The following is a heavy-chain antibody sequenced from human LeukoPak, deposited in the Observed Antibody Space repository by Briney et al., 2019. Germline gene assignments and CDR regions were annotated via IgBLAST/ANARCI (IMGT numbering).Heavy chain of an antibody. CDR3: ASTRGGDYGDYFDH. CDR1: GGSISSGGYS. CDR2: IYHSGST. J-gene: IGHJ4*02. V-gene: IGHV4-30-2*01. D-gene: IGHD4-17*01. Sequence: PSETMSLTCAVSGGSISSGGYSWSWIRQPPGKGLEWIGYIYHSGSTYYNPSLKSRVTTSVDRSKNQFSLKLSSVTAADTAVYYCASTRGGDYGDYFDHWGQGTLVTVSS.